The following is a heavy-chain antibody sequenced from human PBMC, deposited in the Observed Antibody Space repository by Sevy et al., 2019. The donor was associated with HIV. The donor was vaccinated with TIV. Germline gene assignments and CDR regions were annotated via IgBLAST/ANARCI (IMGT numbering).Heavy chain of an antibody. Sequence: GGSLRLSCAASGFTFNNYAMSWVRQAPGKGLEGKGLEWVSTISGGGGTYYADSVRGRFTISRDNSKNTLYLQVISLRVEDTAEYYCAKHYIHDIADGWYFDLWGRGTLVTVSS. V-gene: IGHV3-23*01. CDR3: AKHYIHDIADGWYFDL. J-gene: IGHJ2*01. CDR1: GFTFNNYA. CDR2: ISGGGGT. D-gene: IGHD6-13*01.